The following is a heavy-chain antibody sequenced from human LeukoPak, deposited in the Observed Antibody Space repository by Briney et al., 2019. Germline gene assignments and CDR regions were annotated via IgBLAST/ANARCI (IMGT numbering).Heavy chain of an antibody. CDR3: VGWETGVTIPENS. CDR1: AFTYSTYW. D-gene: IGHD3-10*01. V-gene: IGHV3-7*01. Sequence: GGSLTLSCAAYAFTYSTYWMSWIRQAPGKGLEWVAHISSEGRGKYYVDSVKGRITISRDIAKNSLRLQMNSPRDEDSAVYYCVGWETGVTIPENSWGQGTLVIVSS. CDR2: ISSEGRGK. J-gene: IGHJ4*02.